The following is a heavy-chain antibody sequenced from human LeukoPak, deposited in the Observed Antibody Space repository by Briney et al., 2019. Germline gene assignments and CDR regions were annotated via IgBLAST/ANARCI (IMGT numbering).Heavy chain of an antibody. V-gene: IGHV1-2*02. D-gene: IGHD6-13*01. J-gene: IGHJ4*02. Sequence: ASLKVSCKASGYTFTGFYIHWVRQAPGQGLEWMGWINPNSGGTNYAQKFQGRVTMTRDTSITTAYMELSGLRSDDTAVYYWGRRGESSSWSFDYWGKGTMVTVSS. CDR3: GRRGESSSWSFDY. CDR2: INPNSGGT. CDR1: GYTFTGFY.